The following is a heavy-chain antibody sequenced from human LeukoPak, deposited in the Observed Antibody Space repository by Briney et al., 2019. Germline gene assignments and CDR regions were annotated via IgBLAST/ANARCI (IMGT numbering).Heavy chain of an antibody. Sequence: ASVKVSCKASGYTFTSYDINWVRQATGQGLEWMGWMNPNSGNTGYAQKFQGRVTMTRNTSISTAYMELSSLRSEDTAVYYCARDYTSPKVDTAMPVPLHYMDVWGKGTTVTVSS. CDR3: ARDYTSPKVDTAMPVPLHYMDV. CDR2: MNPNSGNT. J-gene: IGHJ6*03. CDR1: GYTFTSYD. D-gene: IGHD5-18*01. V-gene: IGHV1-8*01.